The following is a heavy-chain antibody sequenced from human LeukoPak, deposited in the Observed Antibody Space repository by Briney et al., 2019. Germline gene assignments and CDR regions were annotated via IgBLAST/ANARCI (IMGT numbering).Heavy chain of an antibody. CDR2: IYSGGST. Sequence: GGSLRLSCAASGFTVSSNYISWVRQAPGKGLEWVSVIYSGGSTYYADSVKGRFTISRDNSKNTLYLQMNSLRAEDTAAYYCAKMSLASTYSSTSHWGQGTLVTVSS. J-gene: IGHJ4*02. D-gene: IGHD6-13*01. CDR3: AKMSLASTYSSTSH. CDR1: GFTVSSNY. V-gene: IGHV3-53*01.